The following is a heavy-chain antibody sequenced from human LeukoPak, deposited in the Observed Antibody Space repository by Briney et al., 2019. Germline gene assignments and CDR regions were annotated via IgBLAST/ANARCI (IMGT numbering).Heavy chain of an antibody. J-gene: IGHJ5*02. CDR1: GGSFSGYY. D-gene: IGHD2-15*01. Sequence: PSETLSLTCAVYGGSFSGYYWSWIRQPPGKGLEWIGGINHSGSTNYNPSLKSRVTISVDTSKNQFSLKLSSVTAADTAVYYCARGGSDIVVVVAATANWFDPWGQGTLVTVSS. CDR2: INHSGST. CDR3: ARGGSDIVVVVAATANWFDP. V-gene: IGHV4-34*01.